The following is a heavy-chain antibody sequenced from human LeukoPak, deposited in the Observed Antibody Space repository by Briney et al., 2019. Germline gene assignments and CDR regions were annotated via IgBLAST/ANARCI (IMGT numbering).Heavy chain of an antibody. D-gene: IGHD5-18*01. J-gene: IGHJ3*02. Sequence: SETLSLTCTVSGGSISSYYWSWIRQPPGKGLEWIGYIYYSGSTNYNPSLKSRVTISVDTSKNQFSLKLSSVTAADTAVYYCARGVVDTAKSNAFDIWGQGTMVTVSS. CDR1: GGSISSYY. V-gene: IGHV4-59*01. CDR3: ARGVVDTAKSNAFDI. CDR2: IYYSGST.